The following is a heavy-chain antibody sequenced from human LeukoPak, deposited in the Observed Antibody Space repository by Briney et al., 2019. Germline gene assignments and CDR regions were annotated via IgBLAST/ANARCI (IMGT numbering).Heavy chain of an antibody. J-gene: IGHJ4*02. Sequence: SQTLSLACTVSGGSISSGGYYWSWIRQHPGKGLEWIGYIYYSGSTNYNPSLKSRVTISVDTSKNQFSLKLSSVTAADTAVYYCARDSRRDGSYGYWGQGTLVTVSS. CDR1: GGSISSGGYY. CDR3: ARDSRRDGSYGY. CDR2: IYYSGST. D-gene: IGHD1-26*01. V-gene: IGHV4-31*03.